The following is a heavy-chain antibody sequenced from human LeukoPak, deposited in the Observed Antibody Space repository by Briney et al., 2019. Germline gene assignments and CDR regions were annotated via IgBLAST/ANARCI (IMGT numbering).Heavy chain of an antibody. CDR1: GFTFSNYA. V-gene: IGHV3-66*01. CDR2: LYSGGST. CDR3: ATRDKGYYYGMDV. D-gene: IGHD5-24*01. Sequence: GGSLRLSCEASGFTFSNYAMSWVRQAPGKGLEWVSLLYSGGSTYYADSVKGRFSISRDNSKNTLYLQMNSLRAEDTAVYYCATRDKGYYYGMDVWVQGTTVTVSS. J-gene: IGHJ6*02.